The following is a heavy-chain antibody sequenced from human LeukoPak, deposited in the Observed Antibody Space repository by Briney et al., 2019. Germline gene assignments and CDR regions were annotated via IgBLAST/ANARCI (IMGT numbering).Heavy chain of an antibody. CDR2: ISGSGGST. Sequence: GGSLRLPCAASGFTFSSYAIRWVRPAPGKGLEWVSAISGSGGSTYHADSVKGRFTISRDNSKNTLYLQMNSLRAEDTAVYYCAKVLRVVPAAAFDYWGQGTLVTVSS. V-gene: IGHV3-23*01. J-gene: IGHJ4*02. CDR3: AKVLRVVPAAAFDY. D-gene: IGHD2-2*01. CDR1: GFTFSSYA.